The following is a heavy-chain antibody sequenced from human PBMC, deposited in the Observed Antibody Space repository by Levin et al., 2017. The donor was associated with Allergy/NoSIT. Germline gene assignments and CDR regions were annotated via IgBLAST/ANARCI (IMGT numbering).Heavy chain of an antibody. Sequence: SGPTLVKPTQTLTLTCTFSGFSLSTNGMRLSWIRQPPGKAPEWLARIDWDNDRFYSTSLKTRLTISKDTSKNQVVLTMTNVDPVDTATYYCARIRGGNDYYFDFWGQGALVTVSS. CDR3: ARIRGGNDYYFDF. V-gene: IGHV2-70*04. J-gene: IGHJ4*02. D-gene: IGHD1-1*01. CDR2: IDWDNDR. CDR1: GFSLSTNGMR.